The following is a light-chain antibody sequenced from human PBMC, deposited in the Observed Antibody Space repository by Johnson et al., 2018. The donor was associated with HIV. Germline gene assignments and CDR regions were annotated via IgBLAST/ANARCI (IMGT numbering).Light chain of an antibody. V-gene: IGLV1-51*01. CDR2: DNN. CDR3: GTWYNSLSAYV. J-gene: IGLJ1*01. Sequence: QSVLTQPPSVSAAPGQKVTISCSGSSSNIGNNYVSWYQQLPGTAPKLLIYDNNKRPSGIPDRFSGSKSGTSATLGITGLQTGDEADYSCGTWYNSLSAYVFGTGTKVTVL. CDR1: SSNIGNNY.